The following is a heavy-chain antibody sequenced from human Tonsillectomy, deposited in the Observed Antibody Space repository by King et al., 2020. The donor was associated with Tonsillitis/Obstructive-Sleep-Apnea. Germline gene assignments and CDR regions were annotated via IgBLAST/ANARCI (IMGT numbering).Heavy chain of an antibody. V-gene: IGHV4-59*01. CDR2: IYYSGST. J-gene: IGHJ5*02. D-gene: IGHD3-22*01. CDR1: GGSISTYY. CDR3: AGLLRNNKFDP. Sequence: VQLQESGPGLVKPSETLSLTCTVSGGSISTYYWIWIRQPPGKGLEWIGYIYYSGSTNYNPSLKSRVTISVDTSKNQLSLKLSSVTAADTAVYYCAGLLRNNKFDPWGQGTLVTVSS.